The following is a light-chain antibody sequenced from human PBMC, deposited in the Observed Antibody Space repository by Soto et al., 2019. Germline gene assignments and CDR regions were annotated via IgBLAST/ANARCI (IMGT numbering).Light chain of an antibody. J-gene: IGKJ1*01. Sequence: DIQMTQSPSTLSGSVGDRVTITCRASQTISSLLAWYQQKPGKAPKLLIYKASTLKSGVPSRFSGSGSGTEFTLTISSLQPDDFATYYCQQYNSYPSFGQGTKVDI. CDR2: KAS. V-gene: IGKV1-5*03. CDR1: QTISSL. CDR3: QQYNSYPS.